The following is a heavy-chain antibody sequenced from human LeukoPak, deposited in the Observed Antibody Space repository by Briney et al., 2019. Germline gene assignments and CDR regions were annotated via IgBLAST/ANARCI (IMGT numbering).Heavy chain of an antibody. V-gene: IGHV4-30-4*01. CDR1: GGSISSGDYY. D-gene: IGHD3-10*01. CDR2: IYYSGST. J-gene: IGHJ5*02. CDR3: ATRLLLWFGELGWFDP. Sequence: SETLSLTCTVSGGSISSGDYYWRWIRQPPGKGLEWIGYIYYSGSTYYNPSLKSRVTISVDTSKTQFSLKLSSVTAADTAVYYCATRLLLWFGELGWFDPWGQGTLVTVSS.